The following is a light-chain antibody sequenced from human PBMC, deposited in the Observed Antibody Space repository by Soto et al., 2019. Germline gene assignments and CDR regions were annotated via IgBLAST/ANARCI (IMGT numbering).Light chain of an antibody. Sequence: EIVLTQSPATLSLSPGERATLSCRASQSVSSYLAWYQQKPGQAPRLLIYDASNRATRIPARFSGSGSGTDFTLTISSLELEDFAVYYCQQRSNWITFGGGTKVEIK. J-gene: IGKJ4*01. CDR2: DAS. V-gene: IGKV3-11*01. CDR3: QQRSNWIT. CDR1: QSVSSY.